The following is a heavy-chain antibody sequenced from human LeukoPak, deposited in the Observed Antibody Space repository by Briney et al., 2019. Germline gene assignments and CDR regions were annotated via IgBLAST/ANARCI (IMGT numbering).Heavy chain of an antibody. CDR2: FGITSTI. CDR1: GFTLSSYD. Sequence: PGRSLRLSCAASGFTLSSYDMHWVRQAPGEGLKWVAYFGITSTINYAESVKGRFTISRDNAKNSLYLQMNSLRAEDTAVYYCAGFGDYPYWGQGTLVTVSS. V-gene: IGHV3-48*01. CDR3: AGFGDYPY. D-gene: IGHD4-17*01. J-gene: IGHJ4*02.